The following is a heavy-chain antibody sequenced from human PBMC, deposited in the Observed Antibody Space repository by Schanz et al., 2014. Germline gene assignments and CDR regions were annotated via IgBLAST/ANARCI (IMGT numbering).Heavy chain of an antibody. J-gene: IGHJ4*02. CDR1: GFIFSNSW. D-gene: IGHD3-3*01. CDR2: IKQDGSEK. CDR3: ARGVRIDY. Sequence: GQLVESGGGVVQPGGSLRLSCAASGFIFSNSWMSWVRQAPGKGLEWVANIKQDGSEKYYVDSVKGRFTISRDNAKNSLYLQMNSLTAEDTAVYYCARGVRIDYWGQGTLVTVSS. V-gene: IGHV3-7*01.